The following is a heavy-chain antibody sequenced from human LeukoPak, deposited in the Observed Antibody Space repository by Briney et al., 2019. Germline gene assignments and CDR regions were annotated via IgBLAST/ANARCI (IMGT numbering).Heavy chain of an antibody. Sequence: ASVKVSCKASGYTFTDYYLHWVRQAPGHGLEWMGWINPKTGVTKYAQNFQGRVTMTRDTSISTAYMEVSRLRSDDTAVFYCARGVVMYSPDLDYWGQGTLVTVSS. J-gene: IGHJ4*02. CDR2: INPKTGVT. CDR1: GYTFTDYY. CDR3: ARGVVMYSPDLDY. V-gene: IGHV1-2*02. D-gene: IGHD1-26*01.